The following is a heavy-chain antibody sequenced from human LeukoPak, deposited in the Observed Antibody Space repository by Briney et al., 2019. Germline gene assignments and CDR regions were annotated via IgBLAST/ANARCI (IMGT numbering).Heavy chain of an antibody. Sequence: PGGSLRLSCAASGFTFSDHYMDWVRQAPGKGLEWVGRTRNKGNSYSTQYAASVEGRFTISRDNAKNSLYLQMNSLRAEDTAVYYCARVRLYWGGSGSYYNYWGQGTLVTVSS. D-gene: IGHD3-10*01. J-gene: IGHJ4*02. CDR1: GFTFSDHY. V-gene: IGHV3-72*01. CDR3: ARVRLYWGGSGSYYNY. CDR2: TRNKGNSYST.